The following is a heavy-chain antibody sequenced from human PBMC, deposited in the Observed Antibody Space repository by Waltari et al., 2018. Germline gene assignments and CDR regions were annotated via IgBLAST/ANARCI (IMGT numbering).Heavy chain of an antibody. CDR1: GFTLSNYW. Sequence: EAQQVESGGDLVQPGGSLRLSCVVSGFTLSNYWMSWVRQAPGKGLGWVANINKDGTAAYYVYSVRGRFTISKDYAKNSVYLQMNSLKVEDTAVYYCIRDYGSPYWGQGTLVTVSS. V-gene: IGHV3-7*03. D-gene: IGHD6-19*01. J-gene: IGHJ4*02. CDR2: INKDGTAA. CDR3: IRDYGSPY.